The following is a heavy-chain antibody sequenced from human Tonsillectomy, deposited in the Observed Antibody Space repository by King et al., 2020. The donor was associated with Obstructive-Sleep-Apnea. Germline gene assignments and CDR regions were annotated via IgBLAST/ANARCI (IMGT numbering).Heavy chain of an antibody. CDR1: GFTFSTYA. CDR2: IYYDGSTK. Sequence: VQLVESGGGVVQPGRSLRLSCAASGFTFSTYAVHWVRQAPGKGLEWVTVIYYDGSTKYYVDSVKGRFTISRDNSKNTVYLQMNSLRGEDTAVYYCAGEDEGVVPVTADFDYWGQGTLVTVSS. CDR3: AGEDEGVVPVTADFDY. V-gene: IGHV3-30*04. J-gene: IGHJ4*02. D-gene: IGHD2-15*01.